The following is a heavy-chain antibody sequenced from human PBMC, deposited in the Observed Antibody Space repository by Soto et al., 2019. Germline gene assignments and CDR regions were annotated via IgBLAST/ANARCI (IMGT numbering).Heavy chain of an antibody. D-gene: IGHD2-2*01. V-gene: IGHV3-15*07. CDR1: GFTFSNAW. CDR3: TTRAKSSTLDWFDP. J-gene: IGHJ5*02. CDR2: IKSKTDGGTI. Sequence: EVQLVESGGGLVKPGGSLRLSCAASGFTFSNAWMNWVRQAPGKGLEWVGRIKSKTDGGTIDYAAPVKGRFTISRDDSKNTLYLQMNSLKTEDTAVYYCTTRAKSSTLDWFDPWGQGTLVTVSS.